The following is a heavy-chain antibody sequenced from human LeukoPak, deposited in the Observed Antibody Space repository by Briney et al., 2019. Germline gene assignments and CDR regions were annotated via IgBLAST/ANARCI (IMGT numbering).Heavy chain of an antibody. V-gene: IGHV1-69*13. Sequence: ASVKVSCKASGGTFSSYAISWVRQAPGQGLEWMGGIIPIFGTANYAQKFQGRVTITADESTSTAYMELSSLRSEDTAVYYCARALRSGGSCFFDYWGQGTLVTVSS. CDR2: IIPIFGTA. CDR3: ARALRSGGSCFFDY. J-gene: IGHJ4*02. CDR1: GGTFSSYA. D-gene: IGHD2-15*01.